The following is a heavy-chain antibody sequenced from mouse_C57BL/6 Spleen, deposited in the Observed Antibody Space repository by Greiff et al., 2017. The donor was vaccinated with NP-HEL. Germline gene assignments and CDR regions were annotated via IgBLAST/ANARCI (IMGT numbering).Heavy chain of an antibody. V-gene: IGHV1-26*01. CDR1: GYTFTDYY. Sequence: EVQLQQSGPELVKPGASVKISCKASGYTFTDYYMNWVKQSHGKSLEWIGDINPNNGGTSYNQKFKGKATLTVDKSSSTAYMELRSLTSEDSAVYYCARGGTTVAGFDYWGQGTTLTVSS. CDR3: ARGGTTVAGFDY. CDR2: INPNNGGT. D-gene: IGHD1-1*01. J-gene: IGHJ2*01.